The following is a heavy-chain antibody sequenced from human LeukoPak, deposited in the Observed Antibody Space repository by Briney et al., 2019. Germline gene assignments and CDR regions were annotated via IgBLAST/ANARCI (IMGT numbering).Heavy chain of an antibody. CDR2: IKQDGSEK. CDR3: ARGPLSSGYPQYYYYNMDV. J-gene: IGHJ6*03. Sequence: GGSLRLSCAASGFTFSSYWMSWVRQAPGKGLEWVANIKQDGSEKYYVDSVKGRFTISRDSAKNSLYLQMNSLRAEDTAVYYCARGPLSSGYPQYYYYNMDVWGKGTTVTVSS. CDR1: GFTFSSYW. V-gene: IGHV3-7*01. D-gene: IGHD3-22*01.